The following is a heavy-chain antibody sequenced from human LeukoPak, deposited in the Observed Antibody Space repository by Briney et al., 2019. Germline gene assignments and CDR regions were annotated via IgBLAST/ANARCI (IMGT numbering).Heavy chain of an antibody. J-gene: IGHJ4*02. CDR1: GFTFSSYA. CDR3: AKGLGCSGGSCYLHFGY. CDR2: ISGSGGST. Sequence: SGGSLRLSCAASGFTFSSYAMSWVRQAPGKGLEWVSAISGSGGSTYYADSVKGRFTISRDNSKNTLYLQINSLRAEDTAVYYCAKGLGCSGGSCYLHFGYWGQGTLVTVSS. D-gene: IGHD2-15*01. V-gene: IGHV3-23*01.